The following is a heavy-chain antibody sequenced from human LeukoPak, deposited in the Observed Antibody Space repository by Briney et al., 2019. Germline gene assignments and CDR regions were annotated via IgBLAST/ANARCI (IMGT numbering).Heavy chain of an antibody. CDR3: ARDGLASIGLDM. CDR2: ICYDGNNK. Sequence: GGSLRLSCAASGLTFSGYSMSWVRQAPGKGLEWVAVICYDGNNKYYVDSVKGRFTISRDISKNTLYLQMNSLRGEDTAIYYCARDGLASIGLDMWGQGTVVTVSS. CDR1: GLTFSGYS. V-gene: IGHV3-33*08. D-gene: IGHD5-24*01. J-gene: IGHJ3*02.